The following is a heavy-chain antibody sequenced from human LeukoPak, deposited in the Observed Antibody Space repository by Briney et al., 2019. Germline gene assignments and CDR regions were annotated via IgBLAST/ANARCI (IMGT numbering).Heavy chain of an antibody. D-gene: IGHD5-12*01. V-gene: IGHV1-2*02. J-gene: IGHJ4*02. CDR3: ARATDIVATTNPHFDY. CDR2: INPNSGGT. CDR1: GYTFTSYG. Sequence: ASVKVSCKASGYTFTSYGISWVRQAPGQGLEWMGWINPNSGGTNYAQKFQGRVTMTRDTSISTAYMELSRLRSDDTAVYYCARATDIVATTNPHFDYWGQGTLVTVSS.